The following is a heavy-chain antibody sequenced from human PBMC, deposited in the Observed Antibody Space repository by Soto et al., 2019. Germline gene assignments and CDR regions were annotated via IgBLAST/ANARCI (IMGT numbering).Heavy chain of an antibody. J-gene: IGHJ6*02. CDR1: GGTFSSYA. CDR3: AVSYYYDSSGYYYPVKDGMDV. D-gene: IGHD3-22*01. CDR2: IIPIFGTA. Sequence: ASVKVSCKACGGTFSSYAISWVRQAPGQGLEWMGGIIPIFGTANYAQKFQGRVTITADESTSTAYMELSSLRSEDTAVYYCAVSYYYDSSGYYYPVKDGMDVWGQGTTVTVSS. V-gene: IGHV1-69*13.